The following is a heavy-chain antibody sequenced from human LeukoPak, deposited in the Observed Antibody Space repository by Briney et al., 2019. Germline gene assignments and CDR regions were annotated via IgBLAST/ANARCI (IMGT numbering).Heavy chain of an antibody. D-gene: IGHD5-24*01. V-gene: IGHV3-33*06. Sequence: GRSLRLSCAASGFTFSSYGMHWVRQAPGKGLEWVAVIWYDGSNKYYADSVKGRFTISRDNSKNTLYLQMNSLRPEDTAVYYCAKDRGDGYPTHFDYWGQGTLVTVSS. CDR2: IWYDGSNK. CDR1: GFTFSSYG. CDR3: AKDRGDGYPTHFDY. J-gene: IGHJ4*02.